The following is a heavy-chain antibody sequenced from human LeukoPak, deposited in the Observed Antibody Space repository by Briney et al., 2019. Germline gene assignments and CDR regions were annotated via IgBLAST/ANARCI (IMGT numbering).Heavy chain of an antibody. CDR1: GFTFSSYG. CDR2: ISYDGSNK. D-gene: IGHD3-3*01. CDR3: AKDFAWY. Sequence: PGRSLRLSCAASGFTFSSYGMHWVRQAPGKGLEWVAVISYDGSNKYYADSVKGRFTISRDNSKNTLYLQMNSLRAKDTAVYYCAKDFAWYWGQGTLVTVSS. V-gene: IGHV3-30*18. J-gene: IGHJ4*02.